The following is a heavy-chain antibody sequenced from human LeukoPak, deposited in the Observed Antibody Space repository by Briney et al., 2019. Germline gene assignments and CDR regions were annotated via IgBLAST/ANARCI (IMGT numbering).Heavy chain of an antibody. J-gene: IGHJ4*02. Sequence: GGSLRLSCAASGFTVSSNYMSWVRQAPGKGLEWVSVIYSGGSTYYADSVKGRFTISRDNSKNTLYLQMNSLRAEDTAVYYCAREGGFSSGDYAYWGQGTLVTVSS. CDR3: AREGGFSSGDYAY. V-gene: IGHV3-53*01. D-gene: IGHD2-21*02. CDR1: GFTVSSNY. CDR2: IYSGGST.